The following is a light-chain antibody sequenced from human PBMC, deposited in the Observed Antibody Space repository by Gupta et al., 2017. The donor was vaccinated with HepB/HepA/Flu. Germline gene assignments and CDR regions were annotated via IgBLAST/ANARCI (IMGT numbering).Light chain of an antibody. CDR3: QQNDKWPLT. CDR2: RAS. Sequence: IIMTHSPAILSLSPGERATLSCRASQSISNDLAWYQQKPGQAPRLLISRASTRASGIPARFSGSGSGTEFTLTISSLQSEDFAIYYCQQNDKWPLTFGGGTKVEIK. J-gene: IGKJ4*01. CDR1: QSISND. V-gene: IGKV3D-15*01.